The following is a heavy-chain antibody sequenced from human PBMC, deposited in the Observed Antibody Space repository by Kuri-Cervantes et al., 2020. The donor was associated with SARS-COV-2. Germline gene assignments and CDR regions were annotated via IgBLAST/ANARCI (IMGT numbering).Heavy chain of an antibody. CDR2: IYYSGST. D-gene: IGHD6-13*01. CDR1: GGSISSSSYY. Sequence: GSLRLSCTVSGGSISSSSYYWGWIRQPPGKGLEWIGSIYYSGSTYYNPSLKSRVTMLVDTSRNRFSLSLTSVTAADTAMYYCARLEIPLVAAAYAYWGQGTLVTVSS. J-gene: IGHJ4*02. CDR3: ARLEIPLVAAAYAY. V-gene: IGHV4-39*07.